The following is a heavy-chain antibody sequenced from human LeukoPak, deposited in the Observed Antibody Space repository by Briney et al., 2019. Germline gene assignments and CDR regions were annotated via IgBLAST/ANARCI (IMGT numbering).Heavy chain of an antibody. CDR1: GFIFSNCW. Sequence: PGGSLRLSCETSGFIFSNCWMTWVRQAPGKGLEWVANIKTDASEKYYADSVKGRFTISRDNAKMSLYLQMNSLRAEDTAVYYCAKDWTRWELLGSYAFDIWGQGTMVTVSS. CDR3: AKDWTRWELLGSYAFDI. J-gene: IGHJ3*02. CDR2: IKTDASEK. D-gene: IGHD1-26*01. V-gene: IGHV3-7*01.